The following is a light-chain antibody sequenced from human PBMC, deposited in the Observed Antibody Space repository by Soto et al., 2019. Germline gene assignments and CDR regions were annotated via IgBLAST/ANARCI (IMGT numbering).Light chain of an antibody. Sequence: DIQMTQSPSSLTASVGDTVTITCRASQAIKNYLVWYQQKPGKVPEVLIYAASTLRSGVPSRFSGRGSGTDFTLTISSLQPDDVATYYCQKYSGAQWTFGQGTKVEIK. CDR3: QKYSGAQWT. J-gene: IGKJ1*01. V-gene: IGKV1-27*01. CDR2: AAS. CDR1: QAIKNY.